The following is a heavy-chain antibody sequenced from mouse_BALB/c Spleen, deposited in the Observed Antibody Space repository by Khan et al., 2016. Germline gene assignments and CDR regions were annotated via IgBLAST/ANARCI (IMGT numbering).Heavy chain of an antibody. D-gene: IGHD2-4*01. J-gene: IGHJ3*01. CDR1: GFSLTGYG. CDR2: IWGDGRT. CDR3: SIDYNGFAY. Sequence: QLKESGPGLVAPSQSLSITCTVSGFSLTGYGVNWVRQPPGKGLEWLGKIWGDGRTDYNSALKSRVSISKDNSKSQVFLKMNSLQTDDTANYYCSIDYNGFAYWGQGTLVIVSA. V-gene: IGHV2-6-7*01.